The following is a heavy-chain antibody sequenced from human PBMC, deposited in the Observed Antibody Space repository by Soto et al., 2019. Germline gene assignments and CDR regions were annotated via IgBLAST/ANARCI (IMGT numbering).Heavy chain of an antibody. Sequence: ASVTVSCQASGYTFTSYGISWVRQAPGQGLEWMGWISAYNGNTNYAQKLLGRVTMTTDTSTSTAYMELRSLRSGDTAVYYCARDLWGYCGVDCYPLDVWGQGTTVTVSS. CDR1: GYTFTSYG. V-gene: IGHV1-18*01. J-gene: IGHJ6*02. CDR2: ISAYNGNT. D-gene: IGHD2-21*02. CDR3: ARDLWGYCGVDCYPLDV.